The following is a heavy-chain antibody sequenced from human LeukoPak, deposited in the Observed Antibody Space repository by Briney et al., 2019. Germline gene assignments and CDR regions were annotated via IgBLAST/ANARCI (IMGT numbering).Heavy chain of an antibody. Sequence: ASVKVSCKASGYTFSNNGISWVRQAPGQGLEWMGWISGNNGNTNYAQKLQGRVTMTTDTPTSTVYMELRSLRSDDTAVYYCAREGPTGEFLGDHWGQGTLVTVSS. J-gene: IGHJ4*02. V-gene: IGHV1-18*01. CDR1: GYTFSNNG. D-gene: IGHD1-1*01. CDR2: ISGNNGNT. CDR3: AREGPTGEFLGDH.